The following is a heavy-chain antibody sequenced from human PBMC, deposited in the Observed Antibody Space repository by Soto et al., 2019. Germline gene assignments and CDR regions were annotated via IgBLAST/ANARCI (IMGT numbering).Heavy chain of an antibody. Sequence: PGGSLRLSCAASGFTFSTYGIHWVRQAPGKGLEWVAVISHDGNKEYYADSVKGRFTVSRDNAKNTLYLQMNSLRAEDTAVYYCARDNPPRITGTRRGAFDIWGRGTMVTVSS. D-gene: IGHD1-20*01. CDR1: GFTFSTYG. V-gene: IGHV3-30*03. CDR3: ARDNPPRITGTRRGAFDI. J-gene: IGHJ3*02. CDR2: ISHDGNKE.